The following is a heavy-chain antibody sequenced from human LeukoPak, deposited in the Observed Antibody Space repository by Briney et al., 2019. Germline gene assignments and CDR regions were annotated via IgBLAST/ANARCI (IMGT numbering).Heavy chain of an antibody. CDR2: INPNSGGT. J-gene: IGHJ5*02. CDR1: GYTFTGYY. CDR3: ARDHSEYQVVEGWFDP. D-gene: IGHD2-15*01. Sequence: GASVKVSCKASGYTFTGYYMHWVRQAPGQGLEWMGWINPNSGGTDYAQKFQGRVTMTRDTSISTAYMELSRLTSDDTAVYYCARDHSEYQVVEGWFDPWGQGTLVTVSS. V-gene: IGHV1-2*02.